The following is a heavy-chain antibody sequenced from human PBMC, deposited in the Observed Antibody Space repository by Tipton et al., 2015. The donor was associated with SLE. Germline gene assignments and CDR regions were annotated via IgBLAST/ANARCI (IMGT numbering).Heavy chain of an antibody. D-gene: IGHD5-18*01. CDR3: ARVDTAMVAYDY. V-gene: IGHV4-59*01. CDR2: IYYTGST. Sequence: TLSLTCTVSGGSISSYYWSWIRQPPGKGLEWIGYIYYTGSTNYNPSLKSRVTISVDTSKNQFSLKLSSVTAADTAVYYCARVDTAMVAYDYWGQGTLVTVSS. J-gene: IGHJ4*02. CDR1: GGSISSYY.